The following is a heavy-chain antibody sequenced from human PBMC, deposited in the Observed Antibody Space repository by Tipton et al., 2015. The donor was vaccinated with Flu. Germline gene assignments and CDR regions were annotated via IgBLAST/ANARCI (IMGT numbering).Heavy chain of an antibody. CDR1: GGSLSSYY. CDR2: IYSSGST. Sequence: TLSLTCTVSGGSLSSYYWSWIRQPAGKGLEWIGRIYSSGSTKYNSSLKSRVTMSVDTSKNQFTLKLSSVTAADTAVYYCAREGPITMIVVVILRYFDLWGRGTLVTVSS. J-gene: IGHJ2*01. V-gene: IGHV4-4*07. D-gene: IGHD3-22*01. CDR3: AREGPITMIVVVILRYFDL.